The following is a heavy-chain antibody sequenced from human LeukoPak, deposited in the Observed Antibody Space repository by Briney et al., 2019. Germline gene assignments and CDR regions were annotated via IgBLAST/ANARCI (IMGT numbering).Heavy chain of an antibody. Sequence: SVKVSCKASGGTFSSYAISWVRQAPGQGLEWMGGIIPIFGTANYAQKFQGRVTITTDESTSTAYTELSSLRSEDTAVYYCAREDLHYDILTGTPRPFYGMDVWGQGTTVTVSS. V-gene: IGHV1-69*05. CDR1: GGTFSSYA. CDR2: IIPIFGTA. CDR3: AREDLHYDILTGTPRPFYGMDV. D-gene: IGHD3-9*01. J-gene: IGHJ6*02.